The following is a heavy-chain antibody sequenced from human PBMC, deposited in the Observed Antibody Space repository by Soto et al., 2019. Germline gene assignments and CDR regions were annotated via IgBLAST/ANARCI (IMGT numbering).Heavy chain of an antibody. D-gene: IGHD1-26*01. J-gene: IGHJ4*02. Sequence: EVHLVESGGGLVAPGGSLRLSCVASGFALTTYTMNWVRQGPGTGLEWVSSINGRSNYKYYSDSVKGRFTVSRDNAQNSLFLQMSRLGSEDTAVYYCVGEDGVVGASSAFVSWGQGTLVTVSS. CDR3: VGEDGVVGASSAFVS. CDR2: INGRSNYK. CDR1: GFALTTYT. V-gene: IGHV3-21*01.